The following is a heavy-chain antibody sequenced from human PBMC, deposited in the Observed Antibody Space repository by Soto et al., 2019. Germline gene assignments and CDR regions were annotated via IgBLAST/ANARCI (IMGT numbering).Heavy chain of an antibody. V-gene: IGHV3-74*01. J-gene: IGHJ6*03. Sequence: EVQLVESGGGLVQPGGSLRLSCAASGFTFSSYWMHWVRQAPGKGLVWVSRINSDGSSTSYTDSVKGRFTISRDNAKNTLYLQMNSLRAEDTAVYYCASPPALRGLYYDYYMDVWGKGTTVTVSS. CDR3: ASPPALRGLYYDYYMDV. CDR1: GFTFSSYW. CDR2: INSDGSST. D-gene: IGHD3-16*01.